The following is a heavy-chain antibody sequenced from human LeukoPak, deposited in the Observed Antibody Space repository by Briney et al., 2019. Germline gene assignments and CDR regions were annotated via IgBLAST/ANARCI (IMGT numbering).Heavy chain of an antibody. J-gene: IGHJ4*02. CDR3: ARGSTGGGY. CDR2: ITGGGDST. V-gene: IGHV3-23*01. Sequence: PGGSLRLSCAASGFTFSSYAVSWVRRAPGEGLEWVSAITGGGDSTYYADSVKGRFTVSRDNSKNTLYLQMNSLRVEDTAVYYCARGSTGGGYWGQGTLVTVSS. CDR1: GFTFSSYA. D-gene: IGHD2-15*01.